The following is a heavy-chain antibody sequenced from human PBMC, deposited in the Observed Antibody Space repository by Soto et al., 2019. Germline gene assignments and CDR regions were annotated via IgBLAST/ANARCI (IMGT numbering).Heavy chain of an antibody. Sequence: ASVKVSCKASGGTFSSYAISWVRQAPGQGLEWMGGIIPIFGTANYAQKFQGRVTITADESTSTAYMEPSSLRSEDTAVYYCAREGPYSRGYYFDYWGQGTLVTVSS. CDR1: GGTFSSYA. D-gene: IGHD6-25*01. CDR2: IIPIFGTA. CDR3: AREGPYSRGYYFDY. V-gene: IGHV1-69*13. J-gene: IGHJ4*02.